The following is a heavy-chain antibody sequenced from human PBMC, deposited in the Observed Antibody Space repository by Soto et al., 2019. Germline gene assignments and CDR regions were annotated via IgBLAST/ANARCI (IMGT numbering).Heavy chain of an antibody. Sequence: GASVKVSCKASGYTLTSYGISWVRQAPGQGLEWMGWISAYNGNTNYAQKLQARVTMTTDTSTSTAYMELRSLRSDDTAVYYCARVGCSSTSCYLSPYYYYGMDVWGQGTTVTVSS. D-gene: IGHD2-2*01. CDR1: GYTLTSYG. CDR2: ISAYNGNT. CDR3: ARVGCSSTSCYLSPYYYYGMDV. V-gene: IGHV1-18*01. J-gene: IGHJ6*02.